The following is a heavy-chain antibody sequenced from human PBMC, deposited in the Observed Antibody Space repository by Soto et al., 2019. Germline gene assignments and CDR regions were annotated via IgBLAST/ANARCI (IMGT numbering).Heavy chain of an antibody. J-gene: IGHJ4*02. D-gene: IGHD3-10*02. CDR1: GGSFSGYY. V-gene: IGHV4-34*01. Sequence: QVQLQQWGAGLLKPSETLSLTCTVYGGSFSGYYWNWIRQPPGKGLEWIGEINHSGSTNYNPSLKSRVTISVDTSKNQFSLKLSSVTAADTAVYYFARGYVRNFDYWGQGTLVTVSS. CDR3: ARGYVRNFDY. CDR2: INHSGST.